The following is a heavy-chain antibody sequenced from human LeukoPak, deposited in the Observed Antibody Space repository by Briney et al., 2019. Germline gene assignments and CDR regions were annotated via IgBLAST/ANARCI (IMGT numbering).Heavy chain of an antibody. CDR1: RYTFTGYY. CDR3: ARAVAAAGTGAEYFQH. D-gene: IGHD6-13*01. V-gene: IGHV1-2*02. Sequence: ASVEVSCKASRYTFTGYYIHWVRQAPGQGLEWMGWINPNSGGTNYAQKFQGRVTMTRDTSINTAYMELSRLRSDDTAVYYCARAVAAAGTGAEYFQHWGQGTLVIVSS. J-gene: IGHJ1*01. CDR2: INPNSGGT.